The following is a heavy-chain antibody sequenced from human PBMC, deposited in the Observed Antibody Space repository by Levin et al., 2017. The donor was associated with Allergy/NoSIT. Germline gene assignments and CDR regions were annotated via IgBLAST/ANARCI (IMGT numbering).Heavy chain of an antibody. CDR1: GYTFTSYG. V-gene: IGHV1-18*01. D-gene: IGHD3-10*01. Sequence: ASVKVSCKASGYTFTSYGISWVRQAPGQGLEWMGWISAYNGNTNYAQKLQGRVTMTTDTSTSTAYMELRSLRSDDTAVYYCARVDIEDNHSEVLLWFGELLFNFDYWGQGTLVTVSS. CDR2: ISAYNGNT. CDR3: ARVDIEDNHSEVLLWFGELLFNFDY. J-gene: IGHJ4*02.